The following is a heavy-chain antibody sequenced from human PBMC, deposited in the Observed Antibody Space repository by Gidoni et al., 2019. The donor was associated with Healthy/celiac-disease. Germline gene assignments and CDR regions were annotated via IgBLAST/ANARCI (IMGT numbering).Heavy chain of an antibody. Sequence: QLVEPGGGLVRPPRSLRIPCTASGFPFDDYAMHWARQVPGKGLEWVSGISWNSGSIGYADSVKGRFTISRDNAKNSLYLQMNSLRAEDTALYYCAKDPTTNQQLVFDYWGQGTLVTVSS. CDR1: GFPFDDYA. J-gene: IGHJ4*02. D-gene: IGHD6-13*01. CDR2: ISWNSGSI. CDR3: AKDPTTNQQLVFDY. V-gene: IGHV3-9*01.